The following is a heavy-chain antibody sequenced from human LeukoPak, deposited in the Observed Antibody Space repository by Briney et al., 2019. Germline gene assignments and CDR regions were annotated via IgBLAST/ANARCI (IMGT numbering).Heavy chain of an antibody. CDR3: ARDPYYYDSRSEGAFDI. J-gene: IGHJ3*02. CDR1: GFTFSSYE. CDR2: ISSSGSTI. Sequence: GGSLRLSCAASGFTFSSYEMNWVRQAPGKGLEWVSYISSSGSTIYYADSVKGRFTISRDNAKNSLYLQMNSLRAEDTAVYYCARDPYYYDSRSEGAFDIWGQGTMVTVSS. V-gene: IGHV3-48*03. D-gene: IGHD3-22*01.